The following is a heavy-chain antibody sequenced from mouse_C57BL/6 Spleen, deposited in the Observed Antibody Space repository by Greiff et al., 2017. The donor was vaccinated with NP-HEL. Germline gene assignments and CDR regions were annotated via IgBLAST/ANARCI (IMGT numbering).Heavy chain of an antibody. V-gene: IGHV5-17*01. CDR1: GFTFSDYG. CDR2: ISSGSSTI. D-gene: IGHD3-2*02. J-gene: IGHJ4*01. Sequence: EVQLVESGGGLVKPGGSLKLSCAASGFTFSDYGMHWVRQAPGKGLEWVAYISSGSSTIYYADTVKGRFTISRDNAKNTLFLQMTSLRSEDTAMYYCARIEAQATDAMDYWGQGTSVTVSS. CDR3: ARIEAQATDAMDY.